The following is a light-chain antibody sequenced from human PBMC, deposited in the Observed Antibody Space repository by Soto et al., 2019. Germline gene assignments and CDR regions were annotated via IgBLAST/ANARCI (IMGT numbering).Light chain of an antibody. CDR3: QQRSNWPT. J-gene: IGKJ5*01. V-gene: IGKV3D-20*02. CDR1: QSVSSNY. CDR2: GAS. Sequence: EIVVTPSPGTLSLSPGEWATLSSRASQSVSSNYLAWCQQRPGQAPRLLIYGASTRAAGIPDRFSGSGSGTDFTLTISSLEPEDFAVYYCQQRSNWPTFGQGTRLEI.